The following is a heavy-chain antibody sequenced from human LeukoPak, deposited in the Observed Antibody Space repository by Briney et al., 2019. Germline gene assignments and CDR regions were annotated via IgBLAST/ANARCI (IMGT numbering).Heavy chain of an antibody. V-gene: IGHV3-64D*06. CDR3: VKDPYREVQGVMNY. CDR1: GFTFSDYT. Sequence: GGSLRLSCSASGFTFSDYTMHWVRQAPGKGLEYVSSISTNGGVTYYADSVKGRFTISRVNSKNTLYLQMSSLRPEDSAVYYCVKDPYREVQGVMNYWGQGTLVAVSS. J-gene: IGHJ4*02. CDR2: ISTNGGVT. D-gene: IGHD3-10*01.